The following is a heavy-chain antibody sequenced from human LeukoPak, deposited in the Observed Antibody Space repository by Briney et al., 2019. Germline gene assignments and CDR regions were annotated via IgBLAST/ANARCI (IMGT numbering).Heavy chain of an antibody. Sequence: GGSLRLSCAASGFTFSSYWMSWVRQAPGKGLEWVANIKQDGSEKFYLDSVKGRFTISRDNAKNSLYLQMNGLRAEDTAVYYCARDRGPNCSSTSCYGDRFDPWGQGTLVTVSS. D-gene: IGHD2-2*01. CDR1: GFTFSSYW. J-gene: IGHJ5*02. CDR2: IKQDGSEK. CDR3: ARDRGPNCSSTSCYGDRFDP. V-gene: IGHV3-7*01.